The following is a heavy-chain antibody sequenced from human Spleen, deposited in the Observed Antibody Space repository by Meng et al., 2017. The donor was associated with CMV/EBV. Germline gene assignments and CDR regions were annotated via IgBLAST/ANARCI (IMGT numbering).Heavy chain of an antibody. V-gene: IGHV3-23*01. J-gene: IGHJ4*02. CDR3: AKARFVLAAHDYFDS. CDR1: GFTFNTFG. D-gene: IGHD2-21*01. CDR2: IGGSGSRI. Sequence: GESLKISCAASGFTFNTFGMSWVRQAPGRGLAWVSAIGGSGSRIHYADSVKGRFTISRDNSDNILYLEMNNLRVEDTAVYHCAKARFVLAAHDYFDSWGQGTQVTVSS.